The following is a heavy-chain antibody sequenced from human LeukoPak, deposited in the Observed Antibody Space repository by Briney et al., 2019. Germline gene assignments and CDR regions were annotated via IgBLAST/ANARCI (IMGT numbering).Heavy chain of an antibody. CDR2: SRSKTKRYTT. CDR3: AKDNYDYVWGSYRHNWFDP. V-gene: IGHV3-72*01. CDR1: GFTFSDHY. D-gene: IGHD3-16*02. J-gene: IGHJ5*02. Sequence: GGSLRLSCAVSGFTFSDHYMDWVRQAPGKGLEWVGHSRSKTKRYTTEYAASVKGRFTISRDDSKNSLYLQMNSLRAEDTAVYYCAKDNYDYVWGSYRHNWFDPWGQGTLVTVSS.